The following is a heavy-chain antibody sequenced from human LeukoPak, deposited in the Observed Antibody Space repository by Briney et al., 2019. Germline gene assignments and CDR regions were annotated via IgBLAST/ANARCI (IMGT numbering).Heavy chain of an antibody. CDR1: GYTFTSYD. CDR3: ARGYTYGKFDY. CDR2: MNPNSGNT. J-gene: IGHJ4*02. V-gene: IGHV1-8*01. D-gene: IGHD5-18*01. Sequence: ASXKVSCKASGYTFTSYDINWVRQATGQGLEWMGWMNPNSGNTGYAQKFQGRVTMTRDTSISTAYMELSRLRSDETAVYYCARGYTYGKFDYWGQGTLATVSS.